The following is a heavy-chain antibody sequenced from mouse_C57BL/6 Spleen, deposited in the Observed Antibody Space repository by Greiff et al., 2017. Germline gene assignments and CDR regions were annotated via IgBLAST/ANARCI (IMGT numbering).Heavy chain of an antibody. CDR2: IHPNSGST. D-gene: IGHD1-1*01. CDR1: GYTFTSYW. V-gene: IGHV1-64*01. Sequence: VQLQQSGAELVKPGASVKLSCKASGYTFTSYWMHWVKQRPGQGLEWIGMIHPNSGSTNYNEKFKSKATLTVDKSSSTAYMQLSSLTSEDSAVYYCATTVVAYYFDYWGQGTTLTVSS. CDR3: ATTVVAYYFDY. J-gene: IGHJ2*01.